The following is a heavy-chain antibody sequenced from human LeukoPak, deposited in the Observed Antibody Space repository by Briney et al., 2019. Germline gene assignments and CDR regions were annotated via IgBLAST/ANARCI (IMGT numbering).Heavy chain of an antibody. Sequence: ASVKVSCKASGYTFTSYDINWVRQATGQGLEWMGWMNPNSGNTGYAQKFQGRVTMTRNTSISTAYMELSSLRSEDTAVYYCAGRTVSSWYRWFDPWGQGTLVTVSS. CDR2: MNPNSGNT. V-gene: IGHV1-8*01. CDR3: AGRTVSSWYRWFDP. CDR1: GYTFTSYD. D-gene: IGHD6-13*01. J-gene: IGHJ5*02.